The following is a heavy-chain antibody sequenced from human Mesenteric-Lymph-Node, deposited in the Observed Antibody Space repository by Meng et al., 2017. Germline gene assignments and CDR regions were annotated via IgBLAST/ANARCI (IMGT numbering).Heavy chain of an antibody. D-gene: IGHD3-10*01. V-gene: IGHV1-69*13. CDR2: ITPFFGTA. CDR1: GGTFSRYV. Sequence: SVKVSCKASGGTFSRYVISWVRQGPGQGLEWMGGITPFFGTAKYAQKFQGRVTISVDESTNTAYMEMNSLRSEDTAVYYCARVASGAFDIWGQGTMVTVSS. CDR3: ARVASGAFDI. J-gene: IGHJ3*02.